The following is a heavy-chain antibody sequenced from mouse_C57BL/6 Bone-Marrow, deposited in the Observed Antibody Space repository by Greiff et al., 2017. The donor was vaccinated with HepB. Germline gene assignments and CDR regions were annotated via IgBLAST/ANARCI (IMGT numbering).Heavy chain of an antibody. CDR2: IWRGGST. D-gene: IGHD2-3*01. V-gene: IGHV2-5*01. J-gene: IGHJ3*01. Sequence: VKLMESGPGLVQPSQSLSITCTVSGFSLTSYGVHWVRQSPGKGLEWLGVIWRGGSTDYNAAFMSRLSITKDNSKSQVFFKMNSLQADDTAIYYCAKNGGYYGGFAYWGQGTLVTVSA. CDR3: AKNGGYYGGFAY. CDR1: GFSLTSYG.